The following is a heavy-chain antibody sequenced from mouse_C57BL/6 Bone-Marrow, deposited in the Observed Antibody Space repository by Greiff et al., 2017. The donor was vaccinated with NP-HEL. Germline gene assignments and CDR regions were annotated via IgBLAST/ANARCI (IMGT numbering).Heavy chain of an antibody. CDR3: ARGEHGSSYGYFDV. J-gene: IGHJ1*03. V-gene: IGHV1-62-2*01. CDR1: GYTFTEYT. D-gene: IGHD1-1*01. Sequence: VQLQQSGAELVKPGASVKLSCKASGYTFTEYTIHWVKQRSGQGLEWIGWFYPGSGSIKYNEKFKDKATLTADKSSITAYMQLSSLTSEDSAVYFCARGEHGSSYGYFDVWGTGTTVTVSS. CDR2: FYPGSGSI.